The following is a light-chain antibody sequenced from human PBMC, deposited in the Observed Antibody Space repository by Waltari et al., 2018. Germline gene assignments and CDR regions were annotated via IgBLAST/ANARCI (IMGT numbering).Light chain of an antibody. Sequence: QTVVTQESSFSVSPGGTVTLTCGLDSGSVSSNYSPTWYQQTPGQPPRTLVYSTNIRSSGVPDRFSGSILGNKAALTITGAQADDESSYFCVLYMGSGIWTFGGGTKLTVL. CDR2: STN. CDR1: SGSVSSNYS. V-gene: IGLV8-61*01. CDR3: VLYMGSGIWT. J-gene: IGLJ2*01.